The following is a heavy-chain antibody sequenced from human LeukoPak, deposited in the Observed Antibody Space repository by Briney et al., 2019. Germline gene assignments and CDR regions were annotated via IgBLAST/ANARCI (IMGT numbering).Heavy chain of an antibody. J-gene: IGHJ2*01. CDR2: ISWNSGSI. CDR3: ARDLRRRFPFDL. CDR1: GFTFDDYA. Sequence: GRSLRLSCAASGFTFDDYAMHWVRQAPGKGLEWVSGISWNSGSIGYADSVKGRFTISRDNAKNSLYLQMNSLRAEDTAVYYCARDLRRRFPFDLWGRGTLVTVSS. D-gene: IGHD3-10*01. V-gene: IGHV3-9*01.